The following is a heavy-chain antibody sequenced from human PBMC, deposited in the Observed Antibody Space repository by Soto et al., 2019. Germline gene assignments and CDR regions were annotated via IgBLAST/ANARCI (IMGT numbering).Heavy chain of an antibody. CDR2: IIPILGIA. V-gene: IGHV1-69*02. CDR1: GGTFSSYT. D-gene: IGHD2-15*01. J-gene: IGHJ6*02. CDR3: ASVESMDV. Sequence: QVQLVQSGAEVKKPGSSVKVSCKASGGTFSSYTISWVRQAPGQGLEWMGRIIPILGIANYAQKFQGRVTITADKSTSTAYMELGSLRSEVTAVYYCASVESMDVWGQGTTVTVSS.